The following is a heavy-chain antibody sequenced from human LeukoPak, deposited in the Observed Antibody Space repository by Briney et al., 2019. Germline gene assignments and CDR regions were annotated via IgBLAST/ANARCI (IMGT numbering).Heavy chain of an antibody. CDR1: GDSVSRSDSY. V-gene: IGHV4-39*01. D-gene: IGHD3-22*01. CDR3: ARRRYYDGSGYLE. J-gene: IGHJ1*01. CDR2: IYYSGRT. Sequence: SETLSLTCSVSGDSVSRSDSYWDWIRQPPGKGLEWIGTIYYSGRTYYSPSLKSRVTMSVDPSNNQFSLNLRSVTAADTADYYCARRRYYDGSGYLEWGQGTLLSVSS.